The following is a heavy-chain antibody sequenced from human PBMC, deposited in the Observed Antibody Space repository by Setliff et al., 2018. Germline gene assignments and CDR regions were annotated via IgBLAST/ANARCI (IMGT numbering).Heavy chain of an antibody. D-gene: IGHD1-26*01. CDR3: ARVLNWFDP. V-gene: IGHV4-39*07. CDR2: IYYRGST. CDR1: GGSFSSYY. Sequence: PSETLSLTCAVYGGSFSSYYWGWIRQPPGKGLEWIGSIYYRGSTYYNPSLKSRVTISVDTSKNQFSLKLSSVTAADTAVYYCARVLNWFDPWGQGTLVTVS. J-gene: IGHJ5*02.